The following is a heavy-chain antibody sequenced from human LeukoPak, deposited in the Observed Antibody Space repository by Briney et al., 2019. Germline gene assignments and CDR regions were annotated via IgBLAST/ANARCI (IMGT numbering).Heavy chain of an antibody. V-gene: IGHV3-73*01. D-gene: IGHD3-22*01. CDR3: ILRLYSSALVDFDY. CDR2: IRSKANSYAT. CDR1: GFTFSGSA. Sequence: GGSLRLSCAASGFTFSGSAMHWVRQASGEGLEGVGRIRSKANSYATAYAASGKGRFTISRDDSKNTAYLQMNSLKTEDTAVYYCILRLYSSALVDFDYWGQGTLVTVSS. J-gene: IGHJ4*02.